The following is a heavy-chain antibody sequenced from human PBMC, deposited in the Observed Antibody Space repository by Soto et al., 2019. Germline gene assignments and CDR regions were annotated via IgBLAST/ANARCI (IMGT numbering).Heavy chain of an antibody. Sequence: SETLSLTCTVSGGSVTSTSYYWSWIRQPPGKGLEWIGYMHYSGSTNYNPSLKSRVTISVDTSKNQFSLKLSSVTAADTAVYYCARAWQPLYFDYWGQGTLLTVSS. V-gene: IGHV4-61*01. D-gene: IGHD5-12*01. CDR3: ARAWQPLYFDY. CDR1: GGSVTSTSYY. CDR2: MHYSGST. J-gene: IGHJ4*02.